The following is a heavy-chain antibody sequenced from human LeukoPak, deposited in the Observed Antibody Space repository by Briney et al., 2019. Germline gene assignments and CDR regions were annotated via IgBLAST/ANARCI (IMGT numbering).Heavy chain of an antibody. CDR3: ARDLYYGSASTRLDY. CDR2: ISSSGNTI. CDR1: GFTFSHHN. V-gene: IGHV3-48*01. Sequence: GGSLRLSCAASGFTFSHHNMNCVRQAPGKGLESVSYISSSGNTIYYADSVKGRFTISRDNAHGSLYLQMNSLRVEDTAIYYCARDLYYGSASTRLDYWGQGTLVTVSS. D-gene: IGHD3-10*01. J-gene: IGHJ4*02.